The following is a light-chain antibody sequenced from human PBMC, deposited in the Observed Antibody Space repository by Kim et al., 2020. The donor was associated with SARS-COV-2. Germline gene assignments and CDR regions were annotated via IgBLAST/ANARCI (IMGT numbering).Light chain of an antibody. CDR3: QQYNNWPPWT. CDR1: QSVSSN. Sequence: EIVMTQSPDTLSVSPGERATLSCRASQSVSSNLAWYQQKPGQAPRLLIYGASTRATDIPARFSGSGSGTEFTLTISSLQSEDFAVYYCQQYNNWPPWTFGQGTKVDIK. J-gene: IGKJ1*01. V-gene: IGKV3-15*01. CDR2: GAS.